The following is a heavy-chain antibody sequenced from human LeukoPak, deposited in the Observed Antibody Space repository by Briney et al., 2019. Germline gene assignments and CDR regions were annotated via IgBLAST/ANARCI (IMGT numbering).Heavy chain of an antibody. CDR2: ISGSGGST. J-gene: IGHJ4*02. D-gene: IGHD6-6*01. CDR1: GFTFSSYA. V-gene: IGHV3-23*01. CDR3: AKDLSRYSVYSSSPD. Sequence: GGSLRLSCAASGFTFSSYAMSWVRQAPGKGLERVSAISGSGGSTYYADSVKGRFTISRDNSKNTLYLQMNSLRAEDTAVYYCAKDLSRYSVYSSSPDWGQGTLVTVSS.